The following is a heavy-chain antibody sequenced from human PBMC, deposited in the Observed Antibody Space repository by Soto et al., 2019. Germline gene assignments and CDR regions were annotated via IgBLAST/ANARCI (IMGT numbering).Heavy chain of an antibody. CDR2: ISPSDSNI. D-gene: IGHD2-15*01. J-gene: IGHJ6*02. V-gene: IGHV5-10-1*01. Sequence: GESLKIFCQGSGYRFMSYWISWVRQMPGRGLEWMGRISPSDSNIDYSPSFQGHVTISADMSTSTAYLKWSSLRASDTAIYYCARLGLAATYSYGMDVWGQGTTVTVSS. CDR1: GYRFMSYW. CDR3: ARLGLAATYSYGMDV.